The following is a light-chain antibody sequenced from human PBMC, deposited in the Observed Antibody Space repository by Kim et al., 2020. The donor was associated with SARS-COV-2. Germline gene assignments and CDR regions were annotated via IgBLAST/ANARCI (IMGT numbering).Light chain of an antibody. J-gene: IGKJ2*03. CDR3: QQYNSWYS. Sequence: PSASVGDRVTITCRASQSISSWLAWYQQKPGKAPKLLIYKASSLESGVPSRFSGSGSGTEFTLTISSLQPDDFATYYCQQYNSWYSFGQGTKLEIK. CDR1: QSISSW. CDR2: KAS. V-gene: IGKV1-5*03.